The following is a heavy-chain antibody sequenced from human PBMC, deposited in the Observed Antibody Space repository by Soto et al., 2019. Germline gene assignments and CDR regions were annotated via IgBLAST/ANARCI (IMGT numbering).Heavy chain of an antibody. CDR1: GFTFSSYA. D-gene: IGHD3-22*01. CDR2: ISYDGSNK. Sequence: QVQLVESGGGVVQPGRSLRLSCAASGFTFSSYAMHWVRQAPGKGLEWVAVISYDGSNKYYAYSVKGRFTISRDNSKITLYLQMNSLRAEDTAVYYCARGLTYYYDSSGYPLDYWGQGTLVTVSS. CDR3: ARGLTYYYDSSGYPLDY. V-gene: IGHV3-30-3*01. J-gene: IGHJ4*02.